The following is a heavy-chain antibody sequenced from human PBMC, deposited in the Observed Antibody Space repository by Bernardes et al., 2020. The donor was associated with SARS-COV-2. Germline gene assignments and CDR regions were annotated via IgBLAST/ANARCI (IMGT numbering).Heavy chain of an antibody. Sequence: SGPTLVKPTQTLTLTCTFSGFSLSTSGMCVSWIRQPPGKALEWLALIDWDDDKYYSTSLKTRLTISKDTSKNQVVLTMTNMDPVDTATYYCARMVMTTENLRECYFYRMDVWGKGTTVTVSS. D-gene: IGHD4-4*01. J-gene: IGHJ6*04. CDR1: GFSLSTSGMC. V-gene: IGHV2-70*01. CDR2: IDWDDDK. CDR3: ARMVMTTENLRECYFYRMDV.